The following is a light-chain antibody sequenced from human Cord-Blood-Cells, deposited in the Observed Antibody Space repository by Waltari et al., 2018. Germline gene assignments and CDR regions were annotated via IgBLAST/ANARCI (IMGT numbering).Light chain of an antibody. V-gene: IGKV3-11*01. CDR2: DAS. J-gene: IGKJ4*01. Sequence: EIALTQSPATLSLSPGERATLSCRASQSVSSYLAWYQQKPGQAPRLLIYDASNRATGIPARFSGSGSGTDFTLTISSLEPEDFAVYYCQQRSNWPKLTFGGGTKVEI. CDR3: QQRSNWPKLT. CDR1: QSVSSY.